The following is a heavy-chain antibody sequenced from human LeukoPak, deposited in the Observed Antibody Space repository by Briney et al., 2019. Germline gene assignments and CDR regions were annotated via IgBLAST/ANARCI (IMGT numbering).Heavy chain of an antibody. Sequence: PSETLSLTCTVSGGSISSYYWSWIRQPPGKGLEWIGYIYYSGSTNYNPSLKSRVTMSVDTSKNQFSLKLSSVTAADTAVYFCARLLWFGETHYYMDVWGKGTTVTISS. V-gene: IGHV4-59*01. J-gene: IGHJ6*03. CDR1: GGSISSYY. D-gene: IGHD3-10*01. CDR2: IYYSGST. CDR3: ARLLWFGETHYYMDV.